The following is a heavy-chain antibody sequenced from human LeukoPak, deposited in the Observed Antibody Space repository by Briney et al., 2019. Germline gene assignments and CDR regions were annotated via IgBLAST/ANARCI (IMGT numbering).Heavy chain of an antibody. CDR3: ARRAGAYSHPYDY. CDR1: GFTFSSYG. V-gene: IGHV3-23*01. Sequence: PGGTLRLSCAASGFTFSSYGMSWVRQAPGKGLEWVSGVSGSGVSTYYADSVKGRFTISRDNSKNTLYLQMNSLRAEDTAVYYCARRAGAYSHPYDYWGQGTLVTVSS. CDR2: VSGSGVST. D-gene: IGHD4/OR15-4a*01. J-gene: IGHJ4*02.